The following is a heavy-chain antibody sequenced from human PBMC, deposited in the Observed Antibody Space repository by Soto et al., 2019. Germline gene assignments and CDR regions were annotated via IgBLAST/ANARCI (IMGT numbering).Heavy chain of an antibody. Sequence: EVQLLESGGGLVQPGGSLRLSCAASGFTFRNYAMNWVREAPGKGLEWVSTISSSSGSTYYADAVKGRFTISRDNSKNCLYLPMNSLRGDDTAVYYCAKVGSERYSGQQSDYWGQGSLVTISS. J-gene: IGHJ4*02. V-gene: IGHV3-23*01. CDR1: GFTFRNYA. CDR3: AKVGSERYSGQQSDY. D-gene: IGHD5-12*01. CDR2: ISSSSGST.